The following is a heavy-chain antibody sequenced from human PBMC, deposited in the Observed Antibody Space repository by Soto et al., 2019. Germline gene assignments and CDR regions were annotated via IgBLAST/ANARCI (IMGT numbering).Heavy chain of an antibody. D-gene: IGHD6-19*01. CDR3: AREVGFVAGTPHFDY. CDR2: IIPSFGTA. J-gene: IGHJ4*02. V-gene: IGHV1-69*13. Sequence: ASVKVSCKASGGTFSSYAISWVRQAPGQGLEWMGGIIPSFGTANYAQKFQGRVTITADESTSTAYMELSSLRSEDTAVYYCAREVGFVAGTPHFDYWGQGTLVTVSS. CDR1: GGTFSSYA.